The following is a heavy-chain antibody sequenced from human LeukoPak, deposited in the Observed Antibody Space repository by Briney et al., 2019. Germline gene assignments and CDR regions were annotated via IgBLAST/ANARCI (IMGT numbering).Heavy chain of an antibody. D-gene: IGHD3-10*01. CDR3: AKDVTMVRGAAFDY. CDR2: ISWNSGSI. CDR1: GFTFDDYA. V-gene: IGHV3-9*01. Sequence: GGSLRLSCAVSGFTFDDYAMHWVRQAPGKGLDWVSGISWNSGSIGYADSVKGRFTISRDNAKNSLYLQMNSLRAEDTALYYCAKDVTMVRGAAFDYWGQGTLVTVSS. J-gene: IGHJ4*02.